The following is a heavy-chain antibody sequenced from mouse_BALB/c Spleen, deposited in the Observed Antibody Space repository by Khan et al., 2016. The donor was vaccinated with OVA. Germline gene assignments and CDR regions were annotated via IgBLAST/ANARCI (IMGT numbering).Heavy chain of an antibody. CDR2: IYPNNGYT. CDR1: GYTFTSYT. CDR3: VRGGACYRNDGWFDY. D-gene: IGHD2-14*01. J-gene: IGHJ3*01. V-gene: IGHV1-4*01. Sequence: QVQLKQSGAELVRPGASVKMSCKTSGYTFTSYTIHWIKLRPGQGLEWIGYIYPNNGYTNYNQKFKDKATLTADKSSTTVYMQLSSLTSDDSAMYNYVRGGACYRNDGWFDYWGQGTLVTVSA.